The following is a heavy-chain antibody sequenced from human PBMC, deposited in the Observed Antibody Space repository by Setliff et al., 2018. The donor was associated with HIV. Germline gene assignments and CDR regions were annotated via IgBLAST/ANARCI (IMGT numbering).Heavy chain of an antibody. CDR2: IYYSGST. CDR3: ARIFGDQGYYYGMDV. Sequence: SETLSLTCTVSGGSISSYYWSWIRQTPGKGLEWIGYIYYSGSTNYNPSLKSRVTISVDTSNNQFSLKLSSVIAADTAVYYCARIFGDQGYYYGMDVWGQGTTVTSP. V-gene: IGHV4-59*01. CDR1: GGSISSYY. J-gene: IGHJ6*02. D-gene: IGHD3-3*01.